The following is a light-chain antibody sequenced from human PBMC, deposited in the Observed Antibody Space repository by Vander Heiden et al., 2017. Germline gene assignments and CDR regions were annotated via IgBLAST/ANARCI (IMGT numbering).Light chain of an antibody. CDR1: RSVLYSSNNKNY. J-gene: IGKJ4*01. Sequence: DIVMTQSPDSLAVSLGERATINCKSSRSVLYSSNNKNYLAWYQQKPGQPPKLLIYWASTRESGVPDRFSGSGSGTDFTLTISSLQAEDVAVYYCQQYYNSPLTFGGGTEVEIK. CDR3: QQYYNSPLT. CDR2: WAS. V-gene: IGKV4-1*01.